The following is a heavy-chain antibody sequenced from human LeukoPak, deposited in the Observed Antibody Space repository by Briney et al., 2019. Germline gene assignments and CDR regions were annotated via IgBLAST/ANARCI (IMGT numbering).Heavy chain of an antibody. Sequence: GGSMRLSSAAYGFTLSSYGMHWDRQAPGKGLEWVAVISYDGSNKYYTNSVEGRFTISRDNSKNTLYLQMNSLRAEDTAVYYCAKEGSDGGLGDYWGQGTLVTVSS. J-gene: IGHJ4*02. V-gene: IGHV3-30*18. CDR1: GFTLSSYG. CDR3: AKEGSDGGLGDY. D-gene: IGHD7-27*01. CDR2: ISYDGSNK.